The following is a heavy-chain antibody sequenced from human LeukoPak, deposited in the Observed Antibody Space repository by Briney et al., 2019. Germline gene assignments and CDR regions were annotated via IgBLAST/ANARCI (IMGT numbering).Heavy chain of an antibody. D-gene: IGHD3-3*01. V-gene: IGHV4-34*01. CDR3: ASKHYDFWSGYYTGDY. Sequence: SETLSLTCAVYGGSFSGYYWSWIRQPPGKGLEWIGEINHSGSTSYNPSLKSRVTISVDTSKNQFSLKLSSVTAADTAVYYCASKHYDFWSGYYTGDYWGQGTLVTVSS. CDR2: INHSGST. J-gene: IGHJ4*02. CDR1: GGSFSGYY.